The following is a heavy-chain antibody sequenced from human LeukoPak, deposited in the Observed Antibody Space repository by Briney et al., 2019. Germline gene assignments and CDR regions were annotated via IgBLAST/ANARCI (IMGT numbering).Heavy chain of an antibody. CDR2: ISSSSSYI. J-gene: IGHJ4*02. V-gene: IGHV3-21*01. D-gene: IGHD3-22*01. CDR3: ARGNYYDSSGPRDY. CDR1: GFTFSSYS. Sequence: PGGSLRLSCAASGFTFSSYSMNWVRQAPAKGRERVSSISSSSSYIYYADSVKGRFTISRDNAKNSLYLQMNSLRAEDTAVYYCARGNYYDSSGPRDYWGQGTLVTVSS.